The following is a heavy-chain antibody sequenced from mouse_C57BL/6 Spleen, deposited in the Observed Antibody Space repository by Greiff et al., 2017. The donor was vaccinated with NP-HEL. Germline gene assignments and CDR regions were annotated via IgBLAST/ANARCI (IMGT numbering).Heavy chain of an antibody. V-gene: IGHV1-54*01. J-gene: IGHJ4*01. Sequence: QVQLQQSGAELVRPGTSVKVSCKASGYAFTNYLIEWVKQRPGQGLEWIGVINPGSGGTNYNEKFKGKATLTADKSSSTAYMQLSSLTSEDSAVYFCARWTVYAMDYWGQGTSVTVSS. CDR3: ARWTVYAMDY. CDR2: INPGSGGT. CDR1: GYAFTNYL.